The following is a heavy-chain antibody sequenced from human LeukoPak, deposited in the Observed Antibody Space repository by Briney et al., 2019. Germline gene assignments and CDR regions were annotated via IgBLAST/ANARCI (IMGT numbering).Heavy chain of an antibody. Sequence: TGGSLRLSCAASGFNFNIAWMTWVRQAPGKGLEWVSYISSSSSTIYYADSVKGRFTISRDNAKNSLYLQMNSLRAEDTAVYYCAREGRSSSWFRDGPYYFDYWGQGTLVTVSS. D-gene: IGHD6-13*01. CDR3: AREGRSSSWFRDGPYYFDY. J-gene: IGHJ4*02. CDR1: GFNFNIAW. V-gene: IGHV3-48*04. CDR2: ISSSSSTI.